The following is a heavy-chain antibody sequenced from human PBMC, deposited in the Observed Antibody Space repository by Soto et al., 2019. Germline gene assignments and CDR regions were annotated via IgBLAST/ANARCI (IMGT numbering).Heavy chain of an antibody. Sequence: QVQLVQSGAEVKKPGASVKVSCKASGYTFTSYDINWVRQATGQGLEWMGWMNPNSGNTGYAQKFQGRVTMTRNTSPSTXYMELSSLRSEDTAVYYCARTNYYDTSGHPNWFDPWSQGTLVTVSS. D-gene: IGHD3-22*01. CDR3: ARTNYYDTSGHPNWFDP. V-gene: IGHV1-8*01. CDR1: GYTFTSYD. CDR2: MNPNSGNT. J-gene: IGHJ5*02.